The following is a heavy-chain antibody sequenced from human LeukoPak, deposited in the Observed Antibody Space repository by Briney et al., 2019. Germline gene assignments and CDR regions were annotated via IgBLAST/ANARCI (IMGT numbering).Heavy chain of an antibody. Sequence: PGGSLRLSCAASGFTFSSYAMSWVRQAPGKGLEWVSSISSSSSYIYYADSVKGRFTISRDNAKNSLYLQMNSLRAEDTAVYYCAKDRLGGSYFVGSWGQGTLVTVSS. CDR2: ISSSSSYI. V-gene: IGHV3-21*01. J-gene: IGHJ5*02. CDR1: GFTFSSYA. CDR3: AKDRLGGSYFVGS. D-gene: IGHD1-26*01.